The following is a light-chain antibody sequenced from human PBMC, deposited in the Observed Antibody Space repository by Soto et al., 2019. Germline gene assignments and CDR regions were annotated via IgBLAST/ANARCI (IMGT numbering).Light chain of an antibody. J-gene: IGKJ1*01. V-gene: IGKV3-20*01. Sequence: EIVLTQSPGTLSLSPGERATLSCGASQSVTSNYLAWFQQKPGQAPRLLIYGASRRATSVPDRFIGSGSGTDFTLTISRLEPEDFAVYYCQHYITSLTTFGQGTKV. CDR3: QHYITSLTT. CDR1: QSVTSNY. CDR2: GAS.